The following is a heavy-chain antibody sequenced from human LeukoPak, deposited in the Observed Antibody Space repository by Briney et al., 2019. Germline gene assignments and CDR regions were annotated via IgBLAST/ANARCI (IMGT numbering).Heavy chain of an antibody. D-gene: IGHD5-24*01. J-gene: IGHJ2*01. CDR2: INHSGST. CDR3: ARVKRWLTSFDL. Sequence: SETLSLTCAVYGGSFSGYYWSWIRQPPGKGLEWIGEINHSGSTNYNPSLKSRVTISVDTSKNQFSLKLSSVTAADTAVYYCARVKRWLTSFDLLGRGTQVTVSS. V-gene: IGHV4-34*01. CDR1: GGSFSGYY.